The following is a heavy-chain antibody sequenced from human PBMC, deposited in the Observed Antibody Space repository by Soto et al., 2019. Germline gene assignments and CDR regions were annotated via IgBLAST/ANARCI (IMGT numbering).Heavy chain of an antibody. CDR3: ARGHDYGGNGNFDY. CDR1: GVTISTYY. D-gene: IGHD4-17*01. J-gene: IGHJ4*02. Sequence: PSETLSLTCAVSGVTISTYYWSWIRQPPGKGLEWIGYNYHSGTTNYNPSLKSRVTISVDTSKNQFSLKLSSVTAADTAVYYCARGHDYGGNGNFDYWGQGTLVTVSS. V-gene: IGHV4-59*01. CDR2: NYHSGTT.